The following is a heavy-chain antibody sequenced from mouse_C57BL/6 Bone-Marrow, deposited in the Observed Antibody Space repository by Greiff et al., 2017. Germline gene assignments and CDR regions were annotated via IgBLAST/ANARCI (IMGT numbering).Heavy chain of an antibody. CDR2: IRNKANNHAT. CDR1: GFTFSDAW. CDR3: TRRDSSGYVGYFDY. D-gene: IGHD3-2*02. J-gene: IGHJ2*01. Sequence: DVQLQESGGGLVQPGGSMKLSCAASGFTFSDAWMDWVRQSPEKGLEWVAEIRNKANNHATYYAESVKGRFTISRDDSKSSVYLQMNSLRAEDTGIYYCTRRDSSGYVGYFDYWGQGTTLTVSS. V-gene: IGHV6-6*01.